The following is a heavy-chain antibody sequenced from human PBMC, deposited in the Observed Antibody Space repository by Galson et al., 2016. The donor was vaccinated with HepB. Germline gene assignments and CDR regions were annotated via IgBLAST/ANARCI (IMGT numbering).Heavy chain of an antibody. CDR2: LYSGGKA. V-gene: IGHV3-53*01. CDR3: TRDQLGGFRPIL. D-gene: IGHD1-1*01. J-gene: IGHJ4*02. Sequence: SLRLSCAASGFNVSRNYMSWVRQAPGKGLEWVSVLYSGGKANYADSVRGRFTLSRDNSKNTVYLQMNSLRVEATALYFCTRDQLGGFRPILWGQGTLVAVSS. CDR1: GFNVSRNY.